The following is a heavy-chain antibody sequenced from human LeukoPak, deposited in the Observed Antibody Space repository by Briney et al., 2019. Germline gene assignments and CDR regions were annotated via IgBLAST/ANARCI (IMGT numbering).Heavy chain of an antibody. CDR1: GFTVSSNY. Sequence: GGSLRLSCAASGFTVSSNYMSWVRQAPGKGLEWVSVIYSGGSTYYADSVKGRFTISRDNSKNTLYLQMNSLRAEDTAVYYCARGKTYYYGSGTYYFGYWGQGTLVTVSS. CDR3: ARGKTYYYGSGTYYFGY. V-gene: IGHV3-53*01. J-gene: IGHJ4*02. CDR2: IYSGGST. D-gene: IGHD3-10*01.